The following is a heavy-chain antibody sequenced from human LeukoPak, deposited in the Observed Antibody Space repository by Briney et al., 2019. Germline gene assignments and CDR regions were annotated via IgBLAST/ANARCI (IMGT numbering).Heavy chain of an antibody. CDR2: IKQDENEK. CDR1: RFTFSSYA. V-gene: IGHV3-7*01. CDR3: ARDTLGEGEDANYAVYYFDY. J-gene: IGHJ4*02. D-gene: IGHD4/OR15-4a*01. Sequence: PGGSLRLSCAASRFTFSSYAMSWVRQAPGKGLEWVANIKQDENEKYYADSVKGRFTISRDNGKNSLDLQMNSLRADDTAVYYCARDTLGEGEDANYAVYYFDYWGQGTVVTVSS.